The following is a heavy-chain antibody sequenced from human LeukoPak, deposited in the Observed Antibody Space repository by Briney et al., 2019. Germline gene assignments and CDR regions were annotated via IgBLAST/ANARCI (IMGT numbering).Heavy chain of an antibody. D-gene: IGHD6-13*01. CDR1: GGSISSSSYY. CDR3: ARERVGPALIAAPGTHNWFDP. Sequence: PSETLSLTCTVSGGSISSSSYYWGWIRQPPGKGLEWIGSIYYSGSTYYNPSLKSRVTISVDTSKNQFSLKLSSVTAADTAVYYCARERVGPALIAAPGTHNWFDPWGQGTLVTVSS. V-gene: IGHV4-39*07. CDR2: IYYSGST. J-gene: IGHJ5*02.